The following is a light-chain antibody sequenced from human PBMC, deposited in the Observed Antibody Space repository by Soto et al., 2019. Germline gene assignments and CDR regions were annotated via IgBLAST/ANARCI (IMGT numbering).Light chain of an antibody. J-gene: IGLJ1*01. CDR3: SSFTSSRIYV. CDR2: EVS. CDR1: RSDVGGYNY. V-gene: IGLV2-14*01. Sequence: QSLLPQPASVSGSPVQSITISCTRTRSDVGGYNYVSWFQLHPGKAPKLMVYEVSNRPSGISSRFSGSKSGNTDSRTISGLQAEDEADYYCSSFTSSRIYVFGTGTKVTVL.